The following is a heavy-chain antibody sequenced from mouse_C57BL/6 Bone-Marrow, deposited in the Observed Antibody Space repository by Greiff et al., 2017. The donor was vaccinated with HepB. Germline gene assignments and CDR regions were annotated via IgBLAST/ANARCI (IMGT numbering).Heavy chain of an antibody. J-gene: IGHJ1*03. Sequence: EVQVVESGGGLVKPGGSLKLSCAASGFTFSSYAMSWVRQTPEKRLEWVATISDGGSYTYYPDNVKGRFTISRDNAKNNLYLQMSHLKSEDTAMYYCARVKREYFDVWGTGTTVTVSS. CDR1: GFTFSSYA. CDR3: ARVKREYFDV. V-gene: IGHV5-4*01. CDR2: ISDGGSYT.